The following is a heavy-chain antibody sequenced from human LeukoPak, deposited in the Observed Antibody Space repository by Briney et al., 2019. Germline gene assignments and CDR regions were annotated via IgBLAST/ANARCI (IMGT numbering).Heavy chain of an antibody. J-gene: IGHJ4*02. CDR1: GFTFSHAW. D-gene: IGHD3-3*01. Sequence: PGGSLRLSCAASGFTFSHAWMSWVREAPGKGLEWVGRIKSKTGGGTTDYAAPVKGRFTISRDDSKNTLYLQMNSLKTEDTAVYYCTTDPSRLRFLEWSYGSRSYRDYWGQGTLVTVSS. V-gene: IGHV3-15*01. CDR2: IKSKTGGGTT. CDR3: TTDPSRLRFLEWSYGSRSYRDY.